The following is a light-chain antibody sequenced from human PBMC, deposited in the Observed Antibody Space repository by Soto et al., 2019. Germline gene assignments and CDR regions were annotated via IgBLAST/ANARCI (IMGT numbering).Light chain of an antibody. CDR1: QDISTW. CDR2: LAS. CDR3: QQTNIFPVA. Sequence: DIQMTQTPSSLSASVGDRVTITCRASQDISTWVAWYQHKPGKAPKLLIYLASTLQNGVPSRFSGAGSGTDFTLTINSLQPEDFAVYYCQQTNIFPVAFGQGRRPEI. J-gene: IGKJ5*01. V-gene: IGKV1D-12*01.